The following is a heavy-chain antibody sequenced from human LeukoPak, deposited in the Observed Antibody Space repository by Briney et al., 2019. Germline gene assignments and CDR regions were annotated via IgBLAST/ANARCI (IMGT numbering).Heavy chain of an antibody. V-gene: IGHV3-48*03. CDR1: GFTFSSYE. D-gene: IGHD3-22*01. CDR3: ASGPPYYYDSSGYFYFDY. CDR2: ISSSGSTI. Sequence: PGGSLRLSCAASGFTFSSYEMNWVRRAPGKGLEWVSYISSSGSTIYYADSVKGRFTISRGNAKNSLYLQMNSLRAEDTAVYYCASGPPYYYDSSGYFYFDYWGQGTLVTVSS. J-gene: IGHJ4*02.